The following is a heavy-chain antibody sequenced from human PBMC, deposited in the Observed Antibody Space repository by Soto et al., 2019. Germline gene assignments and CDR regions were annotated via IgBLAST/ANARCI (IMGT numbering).Heavy chain of an antibody. J-gene: IGHJ4*02. CDR3: ARDRWELPGLDY. CDR1: GGSISSYY. V-gene: IGHV4-59*12. D-gene: IGHD1-26*01. Sequence: SETLSLTCTVSGGSISSYYWSWIRQPPGKGLVWIGYIYYSGSTNYNPSLKSRVTISVDTSKNQFSLKLSSVTAADTAVYYCARDRWELPGLDYWGQGTLVTVSS. CDR2: IYYSGST.